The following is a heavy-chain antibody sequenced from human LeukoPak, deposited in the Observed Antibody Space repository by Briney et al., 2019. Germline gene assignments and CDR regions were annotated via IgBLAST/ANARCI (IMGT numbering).Heavy chain of an antibody. CDR2: IYYSGST. CDR1: GGSISSSSYY. J-gene: IGHJ5*02. D-gene: IGHD2-2*01. CDR3: ARQEDIVVVPAAMDWFDP. V-gene: IGHV4-39*01. Sequence: PSETLSLTCAVSGGSISSSSYYWGRIRQPPGKGLEWIGSIYYSGSTYYNPSLKSRVTISVDTSKNQFSLKLSSVTAADTAVYYCARQEDIVVVPAAMDWFDPWGQGTLVTVSS.